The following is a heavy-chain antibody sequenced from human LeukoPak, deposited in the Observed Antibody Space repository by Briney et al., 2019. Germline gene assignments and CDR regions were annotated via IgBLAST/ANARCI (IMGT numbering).Heavy chain of an antibody. CDR1: GYTFTGCY. V-gene: IGHV1-2*02. J-gene: IGHJ4*02. CDR2: INPNSGGT. D-gene: IGHD3-3*01. Sequence: GASVRVSCKASGYTFTGCYMHWVRQAPGQGLEWMGWINPNSGGTNYAQKFQGRVTMTRDTSISTAYMELSRLRSDDTAVYYCARARADFWSGFLWGQGTLVTVSS. CDR3: ARARADFWSGFL.